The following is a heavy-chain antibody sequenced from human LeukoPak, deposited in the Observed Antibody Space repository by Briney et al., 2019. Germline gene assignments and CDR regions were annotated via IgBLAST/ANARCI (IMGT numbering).Heavy chain of an antibody. D-gene: IGHD3-10*01. CDR3: ASGLGYGSGIDY. V-gene: IGHV3-30*03. Sequence: GGSLRLSCAASGFTFSSYGMHWVRQAPGKGLEWVAVISYDGSNKYYADSVKGRFTISRDNSKNTLYLQMNSLRAEDTAVYYCASGLGYGSGIDYWGQGTLVTVSS. CDR2: ISYDGSNK. J-gene: IGHJ4*02. CDR1: GFTFSSYG.